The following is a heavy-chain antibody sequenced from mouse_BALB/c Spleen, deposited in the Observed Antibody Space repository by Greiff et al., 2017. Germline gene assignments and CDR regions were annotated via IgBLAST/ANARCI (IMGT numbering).Heavy chain of an antibody. Sequence: EVMLVESGGGLVQPGGSRKLSCAASGFAFSSYDMSWVRQTPEKRLEWVAYISSGGGSTYYPDTVKGRFTISRDNAKNTLYLQMSSLKSEDTAMYYCARHDRWVLPGDDWGQGTTLTVSS. J-gene: IGHJ2*01. V-gene: IGHV5-12-1*01. CDR2: ISSGGGST. CDR3: ARHDRWVLPGDD. CDR1: GFAFSSYD. D-gene: IGHD2-3*01.